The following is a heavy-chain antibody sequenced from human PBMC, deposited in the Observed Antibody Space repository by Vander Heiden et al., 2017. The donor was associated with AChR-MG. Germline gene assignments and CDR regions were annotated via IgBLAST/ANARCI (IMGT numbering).Heavy chain of an antibody. Sequence: QVQLVQSGAEVKKPGASVWVSCKASGYKFIGHYIHWVRQAPGQGLEWMGWLNPSNGNTNYAPNFQGRVTMTRDTSISTAYVELNRLTSDDTAVYYCARDDSSGYPPDYWGQGTLVTVS. D-gene: IGHD3-22*01. CDR3: ARDDSSGYPPDY. J-gene: IGHJ4*02. V-gene: IGHV1-2*02. CDR1: GYKFIGHY. CDR2: LNPSNGNT.